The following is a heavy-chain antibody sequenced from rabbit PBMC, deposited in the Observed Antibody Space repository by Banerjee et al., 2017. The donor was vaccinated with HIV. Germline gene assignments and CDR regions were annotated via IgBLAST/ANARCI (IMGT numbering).Heavy chain of an antibody. V-gene: IGHV1S45*01. CDR2: IFTGNTKT. Sequence: QEQLVESGGGLVKPGASLTLTCTASGFSFSTNYDMCWVRQAPGKGLEWIGCIFTGNTKTYYASWAKGRFTISKTSSTTVTLQMTSLTAADTATYFCARAGEGGDGYLNLWGPGTLVTVS. D-gene: IGHD5-1*01. J-gene: IGHJ4*01. CDR1: GFSFSTNYD. CDR3: ARAGEGGDGYLNL.